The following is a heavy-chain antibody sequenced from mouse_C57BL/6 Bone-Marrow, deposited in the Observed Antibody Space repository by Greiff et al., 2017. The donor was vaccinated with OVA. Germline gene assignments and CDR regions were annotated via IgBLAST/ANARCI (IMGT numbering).Heavy chain of an antibody. CDR2: IYPRSGNT. D-gene: IGHD1-1*01. CDR1: GYTFTSYG. J-gene: IGHJ1*03. CDR3: ATTVVAPTGWFDV. V-gene: IGHV1-81*01. Sequence: VQLQQSGAELARPGASVKLSCKASGYTFTSYGISWVKQRTGQGLEWIGEIYPRSGNTYYNEKFKGKATLTADKSSSKAYMELRSLTSEDSAVYFCATTVVAPTGWFDVWGTGTTVTVSS.